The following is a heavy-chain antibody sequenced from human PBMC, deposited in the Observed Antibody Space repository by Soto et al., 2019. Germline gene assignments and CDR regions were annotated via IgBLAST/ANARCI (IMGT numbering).Heavy chain of an antibody. CDR2: INPSGGST. CDR1: GCTFSTYF. CDR3: ARDYYDGTGYSGYYYYGMDV. V-gene: IGHV1-46*01. J-gene: IGHJ6*02. Sequence: GASVKVSCKASGCTFSTYFVHWVRQAPGQGLEWMGIINPSGGSTSYAQKFQGRVTMTRDTSTSTVYMELSSLRSEDTAVYYCARDYYDGTGYSGYYYYGMDVWGQGTTVTVSS. D-gene: IGHD3-22*01.